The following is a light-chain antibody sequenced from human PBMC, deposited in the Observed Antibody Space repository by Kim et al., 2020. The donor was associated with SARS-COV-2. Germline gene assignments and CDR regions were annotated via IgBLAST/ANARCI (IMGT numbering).Light chain of an antibody. V-gene: IGLV2-14*01. CDR3: ASYTSSSTFV. J-gene: IGLJ1*01. CDR2: DVT. Sequence: QSALTQPASVSGSPGQSIAISCTGTSSDVGGYNYVSWYQQHPGKAPKLLIYDVTQRPSGVSDRFSGSKSGNTASLTISGLQTEDEADYYCASYTSSSTFVFGMGTKVTVL. CDR1: SSDVGGYNY.